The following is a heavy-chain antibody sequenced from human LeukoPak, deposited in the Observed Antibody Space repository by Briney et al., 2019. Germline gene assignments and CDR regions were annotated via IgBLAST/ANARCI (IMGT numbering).Heavy chain of an antibody. J-gene: IGHJ4*02. V-gene: IGHV1-18*01. CDR3: ARAENTLLLNY. D-gene: IGHD2/OR15-2a*01. CDR1: GYSFTHYG. CDR2: ISAHNGNT. Sequence: GASVKVSCKASGYSFTHYGIIWVRQTPGQGLQWMGWISAHNGNTNYAQKLQGRVTLTTDTSTSTVYMELRSLTSDDTAVYYCARAENTLLLNYWGQGTLVTVSS.